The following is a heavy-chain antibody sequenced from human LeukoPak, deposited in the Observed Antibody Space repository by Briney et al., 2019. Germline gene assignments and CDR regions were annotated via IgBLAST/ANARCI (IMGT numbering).Heavy chain of an antibody. CDR1: GFTFSTYA. D-gene: IGHD3-22*01. V-gene: IGHV3-23*01. CDR2: VFGSSDST. CDR3: ARAPQNDYDSSGYYSSFDY. J-gene: IGHJ4*02. Sequence: GGSLRLSCAASGFTFSTYALSWVRQAPGKGLEWVSTVFGSSDSTYYADSVKGRFTISRDTSKKTLYLQMNSLRGEDTAVYYCARAPQNDYDSSGYYSSFDYWGQGTLVTVSS.